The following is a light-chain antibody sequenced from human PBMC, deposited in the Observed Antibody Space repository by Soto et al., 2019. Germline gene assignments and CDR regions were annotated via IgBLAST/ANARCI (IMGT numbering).Light chain of an antibody. CDR2: DAS. J-gene: IGKJ1*01. CDR3: QQFAKSST. CDR1: QTISRW. V-gene: IGKV1-5*01. Sequence: DIQLTQTPSTLSASVGYEVTITCRASQTISRWLALYQQKPGRAPKLLIYDASTLESGVPSRFSGSGSETEFTLTISRLQPDDFATYYCQQFAKSSTFGQGTKVDIK.